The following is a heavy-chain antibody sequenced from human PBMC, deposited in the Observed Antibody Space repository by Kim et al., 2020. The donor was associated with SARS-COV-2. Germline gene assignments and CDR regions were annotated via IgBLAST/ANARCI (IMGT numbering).Heavy chain of an antibody. V-gene: IGHV3-53*01. J-gene: IGHJ4*02. CDR1: GFTVSSNY. CDR2: IYSGGST. Sequence: GGSLRLSCAASGFTVSSNYMSWVRQAPGKGLEWVSVIYSGGSTYYADSVKGRFTISRDNSKNTLYLQMNSLRAEDTAVYYCARDTYHAPITTVTTVWRDYWGQGTLVTVSS. CDR3: ARDTYHAPITTVTTVWRDY. D-gene: IGHD4-4*01.